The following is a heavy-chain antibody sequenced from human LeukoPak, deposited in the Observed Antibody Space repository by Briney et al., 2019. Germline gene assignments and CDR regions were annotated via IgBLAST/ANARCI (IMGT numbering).Heavy chain of an antibody. CDR3: ARTGYSSGWYFDY. J-gene: IGHJ4*02. V-gene: IGHV4-61*05. CDR1: GGSISSSSYY. CDR2: TYYSGST. D-gene: IGHD6-19*01. Sequence: SETLSLTCTVSGGSISSSSYYWGWIRQPPGKGLEWIGYTYYSGSTNYNPSLKSRVTISVDTSKNQFSLKLSSVTAADTAVYYCARTGYSSGWYFDYWGQGTLVTVSS.